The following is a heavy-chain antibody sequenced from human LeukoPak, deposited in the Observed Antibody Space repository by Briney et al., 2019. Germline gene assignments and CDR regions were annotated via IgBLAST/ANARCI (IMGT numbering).Heavy chain of an antibody. Sequence: ASVKVSCKASGYTFSSYYMHWVRQAPGQGLEWMGIINPSGGSTNYAQKFQGRVTMTRDTSTSTVYMELSSLRSEDTAVYYCARVVIAAAGTFELDYWGQGTPVTVSS. V-gene: IGHV1-46*01. CDR1: GYTFSSYY. CDR3: ARVVIAAAGTFELDY. CDR2: INPSGGST. J-gene: IGHJ4*02. D-gene: IGHD6-13*01.